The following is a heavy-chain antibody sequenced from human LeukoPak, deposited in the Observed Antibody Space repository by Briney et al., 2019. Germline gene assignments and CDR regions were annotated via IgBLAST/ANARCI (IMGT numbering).Heavy chain of an antibody. J-gene: IGHJ4*02. CDR3: ARDGYSSSFYFDY. Sequence: GGSLRLSCAASGFTFSSYAMSWVRQAPGKGLEWVSAISGSGGSTYYADSVKGRFTISRDDSKSTLYIQMNSLRAEDTAVYYCARDGYSSSFYFDYWGQGTLVTVSS. CDR1: GFTFSSYA. D-gene: IGHD6-6*01. V-gene: IGHV3-23*01. CDR2: ISGSGGST.